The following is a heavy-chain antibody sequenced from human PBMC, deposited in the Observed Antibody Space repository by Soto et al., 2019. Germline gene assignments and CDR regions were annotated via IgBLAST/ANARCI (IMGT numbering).Heavy chain of an antibody. Sequence: EVQLVETGGGLIQPGGSLRLSCAASGFTVSSNYMSWVSQAPGKGLEWVSVIYSGGSTSYADSVTGRFTSSRDNSKNTLYLQMNSLRAEDTAVYYCARDRGVSPPNSDYYGRYVWGQGTTVTVSS. CDR1: GFTVSSNY. V-gene: IGHV3-53*02. CDR3: ARDRGVSPPNSDYYGRYV. J-gene: IGHJ6*02. CDR2: IYSGGST. D-gene: IGHD3-10*01.